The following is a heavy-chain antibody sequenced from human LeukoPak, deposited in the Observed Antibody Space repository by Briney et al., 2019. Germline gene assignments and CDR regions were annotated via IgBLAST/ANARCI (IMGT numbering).Heavy chain of an antibody. CDR2: IYHSGSS. D-gene: IGHD6-13*01. CDR1: GGSISSRNW. V-gene: IGHV4-4*02. CDR3: AKVGSGSWYDY. Sequence: SETLSLTCAVSGGSISSRNWWSWVRQTPGKGLEWIGEIYHSGSSNYNPSLKSRVTISVDKSKNQFSLILNSVTAADTAVYYCAKVGSGSWYDYWGQGTLVTVSS. J-gene: IGHJ4*02.